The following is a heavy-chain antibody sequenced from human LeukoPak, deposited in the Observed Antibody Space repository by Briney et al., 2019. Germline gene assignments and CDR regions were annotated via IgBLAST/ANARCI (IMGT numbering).Heavy chain of an antibody. CDR1: GYTFTSYG. CDR2: ISAYNGNT. CDR3: AIGDWFDP. J-gene: IGHJ5*02. V-gene: IGHV1-18*04. D-gene: IGHD3-16*01. Sequence: ASVKVSCKASGYTFTSYGISWVRQAPGQGLEWMGWISAYNGNTNYAQMFQGRVTLTTDTSTSAAYMELRSLRSDDTAVYYCAIGDWFDPWGQGTLVTVSS.